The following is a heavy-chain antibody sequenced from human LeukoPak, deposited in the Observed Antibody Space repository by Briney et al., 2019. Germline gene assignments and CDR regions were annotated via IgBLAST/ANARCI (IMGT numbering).Heavy chain of an antibody. CDR1: GYSFTNYW. Sequence: GESLKISCLGSGYSFTNYWISWVRQLPGKGLEWMGRIDPSDSQTYYSPSFQGHVTISADESINTAYVQWSSLRASDTAVYYCARESRVWYFDLWGRGTLVTVSS. V-gene: IGHV5-10-1*01. CDR2: IDPSDSQT. J-gene: IGHJ2*01. CDR3: ARESRVWYFDL.